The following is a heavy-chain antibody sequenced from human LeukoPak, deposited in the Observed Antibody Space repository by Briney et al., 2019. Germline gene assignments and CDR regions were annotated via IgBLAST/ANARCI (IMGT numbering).Heavy chain of an antibody. CDR1: GYTFTSYA. CDR2: INAGNGNT. D-gene: IGHD3-3*01. V-gene: IGHV1-3*01. CDR3: ARVPPRGTIFGVVIGTGYYGMDV. J-gene: IGHJ6*02. Sequence: ASVKVSCKASGYTFTSYAMHWVRQAPGQRLEWMGWINAGNGNTKYSQKFQGRVTITRDTSASTAYMELSSLRSEDTAVYYRARVPPRGTIFGVVIGTGYYGMDVWGQGTTVTVSS.